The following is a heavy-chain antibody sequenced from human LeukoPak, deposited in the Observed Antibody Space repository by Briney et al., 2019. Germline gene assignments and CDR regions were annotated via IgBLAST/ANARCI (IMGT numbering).Heavy chain of an antibody. V-gene: IGHV3-53*01. CDR3: AKSRRAVGTEEIDY. D-gene: IGHD6-13*01. Sequence: PGGSLRLSCAASGFTVSSNYMSWVRLAPGKELEWVSVIYSGGTTYYADSVKGRFTISRDNSKNTLYLQMNSLRAEDTAVYYCAKSRRAVGTEEIDYWGQGTLVTVSS. CDR1: GFTVSSNY. J-gene: IGHJ4*02. CDR2: IYSGGTT.